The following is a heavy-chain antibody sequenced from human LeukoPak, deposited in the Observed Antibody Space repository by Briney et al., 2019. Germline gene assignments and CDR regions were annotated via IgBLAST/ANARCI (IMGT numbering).Heavy chain of an antibody. Sequence: ASVTVSCKASGYTFPSYFMHWVRQAPGQGLEWMGIINPTGGSTTYAQKFQGRVTMARDTSTSTVYMELSSLRSDDTAVYYCARTAARRFDYWGQGTLVTVSS. CDR2: INPTGGST. CDR3: ARTAARRFDY. D-gene: IGHD6-6*01. J-gene: IGHJ4*02. V-gene: IGHV1-46*01. CDR1: GYTFPSYF.